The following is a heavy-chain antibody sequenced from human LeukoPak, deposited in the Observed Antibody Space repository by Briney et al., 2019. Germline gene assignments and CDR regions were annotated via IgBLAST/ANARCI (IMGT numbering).Heavy chain of an antibody. CDR1: GGSISSSSYY. CDR3: ARPMVRGVFDY. J-gene: IGHJ4*02. D-gene: IGHD3-10*01. CDR2: IYYSGST. V-gene: IGHV4-39*01. Sequence: PSETLSLTCTVSGGSISSSSYYWGWIRQPPGKGLEWIGSIYYSGSTYYNPSLKSRVTISVDTSKNQFSLKLSSVTAADTAVYYCARPMVRGVFDYWGQGTLVTVSS.